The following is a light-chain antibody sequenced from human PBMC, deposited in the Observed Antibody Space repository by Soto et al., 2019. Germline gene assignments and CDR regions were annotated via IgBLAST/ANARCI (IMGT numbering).Light chain of an antibody. CDR3: SSYTSSSTLFV. V-gene: IGLV2-14*01. J-gene: IGLJ1*01. CDR2: DVS. Sequence: QSALTQPASASGSPGQSITISCTGTSSDVGGYNYVSWSQQHPGKAPKLMIYDVSNRPSGVSNRFSGSKSGNTASLTISGLQAEDEADYYCSSYTSSSTLFVFGTGTKLTVL. CDR1: SSDVGGYNY.